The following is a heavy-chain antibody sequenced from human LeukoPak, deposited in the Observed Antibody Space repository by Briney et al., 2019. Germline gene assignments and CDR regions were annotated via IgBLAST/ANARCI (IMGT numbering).Heavy chain of an antibody. CDR3: ARGVRSSWYVPFDY. D-gene: IGHD6-13*01. V-gene: IGHV4-34*01. CDR1: GGSFSVSY. Sequence: PSETLSLTCAVYGGSFSVSYGSWIPHPPGKGLDWIGEINHSGSTNYNPSLKSRVTISVDTSKNQFSLKLSSVTAADTAVYYCARGVRSSWYVPFDYWGQGTLVTVSS. CDR2: INHSGST. J-gene: IGHJ4*02.